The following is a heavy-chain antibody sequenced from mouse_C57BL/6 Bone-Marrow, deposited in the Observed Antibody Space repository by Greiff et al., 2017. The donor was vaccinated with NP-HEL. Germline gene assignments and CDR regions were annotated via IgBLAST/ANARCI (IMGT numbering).Heavy chain of an antibody. D-gene: IGHD2-4*01. Sequence: EVMLVESGGGLVKPGGSLKLSCAASGFTFSSYAMSWVRQTPEKRLGWVATISDGGSYTYYPDNVKGRCTISRDNAKNTLYLQLSHLKSEDTAMYYCAGEGDYDYAAWFAYWGQGTLVTVSA. CDR3: AGEGDYDYAAWFAY. CDR1: GFTFSSYA. CDR2: ISDGGSYT. J-gene: IGHJ3*01. V-gene: IGHV5-4*01.